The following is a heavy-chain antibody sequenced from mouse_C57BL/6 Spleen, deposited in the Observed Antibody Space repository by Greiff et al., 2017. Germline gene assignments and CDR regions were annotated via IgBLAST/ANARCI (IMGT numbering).Heavy chain of an antibody. CDR1: GYTFTSYW. CDR3: SRYGSSYAMDY. D-gene: IGHD1-1*01. Sequence: QVQLQQPGAELVKPGASVKLSCKASGYTFTSYWMHWVKQRPGQGLEWIGMIQPNSGSTNYNEKFKSKATLTVDKASSTACMQLSSLSSEDSAVYYCSRYGSSYAMDYWGQGTSVTVSS. CDR2: IQPNSGST. V-gene: IGHV1-64*01. J-gene: IGHJ4*01.